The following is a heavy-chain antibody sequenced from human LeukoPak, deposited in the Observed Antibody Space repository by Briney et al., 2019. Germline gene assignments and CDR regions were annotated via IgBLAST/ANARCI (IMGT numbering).Heavy chain of an antibody. J-gene: IGHJ4*02. CDR3: ARVSGYDWESSFDY. CDR2: IHASGST. V-gene: IGHV4-4*07. CDR1: GDSISAYY. Sequence: KPSETLSLTCTVFGDSISAYYWSWIRQPAGRGLEWIGRIHASGSTRYNPSLKSRVTISVDTSKNQFSLKLSSVTAADTAVYYCARVSGYDWESSFDYWGQGTLVTVSS. D-gene: IGHD5-12*01.